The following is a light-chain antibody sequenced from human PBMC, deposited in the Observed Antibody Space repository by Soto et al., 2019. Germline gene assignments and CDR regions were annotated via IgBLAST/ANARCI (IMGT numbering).Light chain of an antibody. J-gene: IGKJ3*01. CDR3: QQCDSYPFT. CDR1: QSTSIW. CDR2: KAS. V-gene: IGKV1-5*03. Sequence: DIQMTQSPSTLSASVGDRVTITCRASQSTSIWLAWYQQKPGKAPQLLISKASSLESGVPSRFSGSGFGTEFTLTISSLQPDDFATYYCQQCDSYPFTFGPGTKVDIK.